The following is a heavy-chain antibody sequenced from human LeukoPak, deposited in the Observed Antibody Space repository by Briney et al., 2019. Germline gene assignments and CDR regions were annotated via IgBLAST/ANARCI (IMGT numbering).Heavy chain of an antibody. CDR2: IYYSGST. Sequence: SETLSLTCTVSGGSISSYYWSWIRQPPGKGLEWIGYIYYSGSTYYNPSLKSRVTISADTSKNRFSLKLNSVTAADTAVYYCARDPGGYGSGSYYYFDYWGQGTLVTVSS. CDR1: GGSISSYY. V-gene: IGHV4-59*01. D-gene: IGHD3-10*01. J-gene: IGHJ4*02. CDR3: ARDPGGYGSGSYYYFDY.